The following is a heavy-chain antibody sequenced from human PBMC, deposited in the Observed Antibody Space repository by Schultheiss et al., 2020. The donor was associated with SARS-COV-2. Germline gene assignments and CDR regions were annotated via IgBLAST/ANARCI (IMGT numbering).Heavy chain of an antibody. CDR1: GFTFSGSA. CDR2: IRSKANSYAT. J-gene: IGHJ2*01. Sequence: GESLKISCAASGFTFSGSAMHWVRQASGKGLEWVGRIRSKANSYATAYAASVKGRFTISRDDSKNTAYLQMNSLKTEDTAVYYCTSGIAAAWYFDLWGRGTLVTVSS. CDR3: TSGIAAAWYFDL. V-gene: IGHV3-73*01. D-gene: IGHD6-13*01.